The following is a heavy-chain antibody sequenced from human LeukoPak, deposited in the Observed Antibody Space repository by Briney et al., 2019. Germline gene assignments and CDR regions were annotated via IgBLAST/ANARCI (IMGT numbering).Heavy chain of an antibody. CDR2: IKEDVSDK. J-gene: IGHJ4*02. Sequence: TGGSLRLSCEATGFIFSNYWMAWVRQAPGKGLEWVANIKEDVSDKNYVDSVKGRFTISRDNAKNSLYLQMNSLRAEDTAVYYCARVKGITMVRGVIPPYFDYWGQGTLVTVSS. V-gene: IGHV3-7*01. CDR3: ARVKGITMVRGVIPPYFDY. D-gene: IGHD3-10*01. CDR1: GFIFSNYW.